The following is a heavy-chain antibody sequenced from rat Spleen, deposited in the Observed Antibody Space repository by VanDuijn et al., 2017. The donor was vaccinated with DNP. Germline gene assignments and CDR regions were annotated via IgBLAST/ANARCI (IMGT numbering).Heavy chain of an antibody. CDR2: IIYDGSST. V-gene: IGHV5-17*01. J-gene: IGHJ3*01. D-gene: IGHD1-7*01. CDR1: GFTFSDYA. CDR3: ATSSDYGYDYGFAY. Sequence: EVQLVESGGGLVQPGNSLKLSCAASGFTFSDYAMAWVRQSPKKGLEWVATIIYDGSSTYYRDSVKGRFTISRDHARSTLYLQMDGLRSEDTATYFCATSSDYGYDYGFAYWGQGTLVTVSS.